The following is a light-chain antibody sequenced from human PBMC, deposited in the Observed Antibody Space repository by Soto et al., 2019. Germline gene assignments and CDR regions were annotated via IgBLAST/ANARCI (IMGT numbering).Light chain of an antibody. CDR1: QDISNY. CDR2: DAS. Sequence: DIQTTQSPSSLSASVGDRVTITCQASQDISNYLNWYQQKPGKAPKLLIYDASNLETGVPSRFSGSGSGTDFTFTISSLQPEDIATYYGQQYDNLPPFTFGPGTKVDIK. V-gene: IGKV1-33*01. J-gene: IGKJ3*01. CDR3: QQYDNLPPFT.